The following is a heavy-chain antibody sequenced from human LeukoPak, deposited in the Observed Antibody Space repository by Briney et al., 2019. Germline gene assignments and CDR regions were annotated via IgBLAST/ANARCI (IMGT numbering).Heavy chain of an antibody. J-gene: IGHJ4*02. Sequence: GGSLRLSCAASGFTFSSYAMSWVRQAPGKGLEWVSAISGSGGSTYYADSVKGRFTISRDNSKNTLYLQMNSLRAEDTAVSYCAKDYYDSSGYPFDYWGQGTLVTVSS. CDR1: GFTFSSYA. D-gene: IGHD3-22*01. V-gene: IGHV3-23*01. CDR3: AKDYYDSSGYPFDY. CDR2: ISGSGGST.